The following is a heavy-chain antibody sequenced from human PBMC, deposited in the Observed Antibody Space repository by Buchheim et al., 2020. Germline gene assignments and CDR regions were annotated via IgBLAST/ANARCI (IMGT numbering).Heavy chain of an antibody. Sequence: QVQLVESGGDVVQPGRSQRLSCAASGFTFSTYGMHWVRQAPGKGLEWVAVILYDGSNKYYADSVKGRFTISRDNSKNTLYLQMNSLRAEDTAVYYCARVQGILGRGMDVWGQGTT. V-gene: IGHV3-33*01. CDR3: ARVQGILGRGMDV. CDR1: GFTFSTYG. J-gene: IGHJ6*02. D-gene: IGHD6-13*01. CDR2: ILYDGSNK.